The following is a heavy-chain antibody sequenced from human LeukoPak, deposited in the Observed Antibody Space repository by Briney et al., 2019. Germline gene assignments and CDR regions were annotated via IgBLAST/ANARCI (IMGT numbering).Heavy chain of an antibody. CDR1: AFTFNTYW. CDR2: INQDGSQK. Sequence: GGSLRLSCAASAFTFNTYWMTWVRQAPGKGLEWVANINQDGSQKYYVDSVKGRFTISRDNTEHSLYLQMNSLRAEDTAVYFCARGERNYYDSSGYFGYWGQGTLVTVSS. J-gene: IGHJ4*02. CDR3: ARGERNYYDSSGYFGY. V-gene: IGHV3-7*01. D-gene: IGHD3-22*01.